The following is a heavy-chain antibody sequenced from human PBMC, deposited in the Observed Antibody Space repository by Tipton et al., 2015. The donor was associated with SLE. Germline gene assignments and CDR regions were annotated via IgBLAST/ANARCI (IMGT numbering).Heavy chain of an antibody. J-gene: IGHJ3*02. CDR2: ISYSGST. Sequence: TLSLTCTVSGGSISSGGYYWSWIRQSPGKGLEWIGYISYSGSTNYNSSLKSRLTISVDTSKNQFSLKLSSVTAADTAVYYCARGALVQGVIPIVLDIWGQGTMVTVSS. D-gene: IGHD3-10*01. CDR1: GGSISSGGYY. V-gene: IGHV4-31*03. CDR3: ARGALVQGVIPIVLDI.